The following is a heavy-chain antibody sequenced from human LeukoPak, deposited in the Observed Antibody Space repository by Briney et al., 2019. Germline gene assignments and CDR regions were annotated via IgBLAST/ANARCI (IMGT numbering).Heavy chain of an antibody. J-gene: IGHJ4*02. CDR2: ISYDGSNK. D-gene: IGHD5-12*01. CDR1: GFTFGSYA. CDR3: ARDLRLRSRWGSVTQSPDY. V-gene: IGHV3-30-3*01. Sequence: QAGGSLRLSCAASGFTFGSYAMHWVRQAPGKGLEWVAVISYDGSNKYYADSVKGRFTISRDNSKNTLYLQMNSLRAEDTAVYYCARDLRLRSRWGSVTQSPDYWGQGTLVTVSS.